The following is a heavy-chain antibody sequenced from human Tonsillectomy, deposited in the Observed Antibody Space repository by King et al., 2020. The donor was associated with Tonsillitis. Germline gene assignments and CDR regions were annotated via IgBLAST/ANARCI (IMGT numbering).Heavy chain of an antibody. Sequence: QVQLVESGGGVVQPGRSLRLSCAASGFTFSSYAIHWVRQAPGKGLEWVAFISYDGINKYFADSVKGRFTISSDNSKNTLYLQMNSLRGEDTAVYYCARQAGTYYGMDVWGQGTTVTVPS. J-gene: IGHJ6*02. CDR2: ISYDGINK. CDR1: GFTFSSYA. V-gene: IGHV3-30*04. CDR3: ARQAGTYYGMDV. D-gene: IGHD1-1*01.